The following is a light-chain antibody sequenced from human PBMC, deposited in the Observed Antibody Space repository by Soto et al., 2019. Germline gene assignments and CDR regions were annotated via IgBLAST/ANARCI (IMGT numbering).Light chain of an antibody. V-gene: IGLV1-40*01. CDR3: QSYDSSLSGSV. CDR2: SNS. Sequence: QAVVTQPPSVSGAPGQRVTISCTGSSSNIGAGYDVHWYQQLPGTAPKLLIYSNSNRPSGVPDRFSGSKSGTSASLAITGLQAKDEADYYCQSYDSSLSGSVFGGGTQLTVL. J-gene: IGLJ2*01. CDR1: SSNIGAGYD.